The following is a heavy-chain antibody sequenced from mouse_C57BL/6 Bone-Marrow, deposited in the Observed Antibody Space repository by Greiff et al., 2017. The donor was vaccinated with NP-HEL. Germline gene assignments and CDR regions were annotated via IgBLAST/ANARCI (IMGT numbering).Heavy chain of an antibody. Sequence: EVMLVESGGGLVQPGGSLKLSCAASGFTFSDYGMAWVRQAPRKGPEWVAFISNLAYSIYYAATVTGRFTISRENAKNTLYLEMSSLRSEDTAMYYCARWDYHFDYWGQGTTLTVSS. D-gene: IGHD2-4*01. CDR1: GFTFSDYG. J-gene: IGHJ2*01. V-gene: IGHV5-15*04. CDR2: ISNLAYSI. CDR3: ARWDYHFDY.